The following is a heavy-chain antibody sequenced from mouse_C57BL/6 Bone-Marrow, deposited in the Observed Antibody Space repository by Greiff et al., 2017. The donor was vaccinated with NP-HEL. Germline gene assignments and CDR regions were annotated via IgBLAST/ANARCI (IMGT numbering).Heavy chain of an antibody. V-gene: IGHV7-1*01. Sequence: EVHLVESGGGLVQSGRSLRLSCATSGFTFSDFYMEWVRQAPGKGLEWIAASRNKANDYTTEYSASVKGRFIVSRDTSQSILYLQMNALRAEDTAIYYCARDAYSNDAMDYWGQGTSVTVSS. J-gene: IGHJ4*01. CDR3: ARDAYSNDAMDY. CDR2: SRNKANDYTT. CDR1: GFTFSDFY. D-gene: IGHD2-5*01.